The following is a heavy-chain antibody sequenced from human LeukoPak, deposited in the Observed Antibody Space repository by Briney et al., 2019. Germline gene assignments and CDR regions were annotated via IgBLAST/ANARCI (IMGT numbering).Heavy chain of an antibody. V-gene: IGHV3-33*01. Sequence: PGGPLLLSCAAACFLFNSYGMHLGRPAPGKGLGGGNIIGDGGNEKYFEDFVKGRFTSSRDNSKNTVYLQMNSLRAEDTAVYYCAREYCSGGNRNKQDAFDLWGQGTVVTVSS. CDR3: AREYCSGGNRNKQDAFDL. J-gene: IGHJ3*01. CDR2: IGDGGNEK. CDR1: CFLFNSYG. D-gene: IGHD2-15*01.